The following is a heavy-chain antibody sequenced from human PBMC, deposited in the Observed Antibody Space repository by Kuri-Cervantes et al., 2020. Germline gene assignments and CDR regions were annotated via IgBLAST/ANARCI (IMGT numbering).Heavy chain of an antibody. CDR2: IYTSGST. CDR1: GGSISGYY. V-gene: IGHV4-4*07. CDR3: ARDRVAAAGGGWFDP. D-gene: IGHD6-13*01. J-gene: IGHJ5*02. Sequence: GSLRLSCTVSGGSISGYYWSWIRQPAGKGLEWVGRIYTSGSTNYNPSLNSRVTISVDKSKNQFSLKLSSVTAADTAVYYCARDRVAAAGGGWFDPWGQGTLVTVSS.